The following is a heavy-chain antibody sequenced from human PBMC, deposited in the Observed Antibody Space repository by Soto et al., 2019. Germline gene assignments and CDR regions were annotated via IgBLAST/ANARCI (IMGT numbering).Heavy chain of an antibody. V-gene: IGHV4-39*01. Sequence: SDTLSLICTVSGGSISSSSYYWGCIRQPPGKGLEWIASIDYTGNTFYNPSLTSRVTISVDTSKNQFSLKVTSVTAADTAVYYCARINKGYGTDSWGQGTLVTVSS. CDR2: IDYTGNT. CDR3: ARINKGYGTDS. J-gene: IGHJ4*02. CDR1: GGSISSSSYY. D-gene: IGHD5-18*01.